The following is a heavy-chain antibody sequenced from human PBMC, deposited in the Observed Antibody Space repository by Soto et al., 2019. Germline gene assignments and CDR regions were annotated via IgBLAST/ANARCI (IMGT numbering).Heavy chain of an antibody. CDR2: INAGNGNT. Sequence: ASVKVSCKASGYTFTSYAMHWVRQAPGQRLEWMGWINAGNGNTKYSQKFQGRVTITRDTSASTAYMELSSLRSEDTAVYYCARSTILRNWFDPWGQGTLVTVSS. CDR3: ARSTILRNWFDP. CDR1: GYTFTSYA. V-gene: IGHV1-3*01. D-gene: IGHD2-2*01. J-gene: IGHJ5*02.